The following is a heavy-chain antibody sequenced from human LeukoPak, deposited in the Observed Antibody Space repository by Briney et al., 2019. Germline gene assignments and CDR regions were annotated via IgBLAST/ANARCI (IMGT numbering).Heavy chain of an antibody. CDR3: ARDVLYYYDSSDYLLYNYYMDV. V-gene: IGHV1-18*01. CDR1: GYTFTSYG. J-gene: IGHJ6*03. D-gene: IGHD3-22*01. Sequence: ASVKVSCKASGYTFTSYGISWVRQAPGQGLEWMGWISAYNGNTNYAQKLQGRVTLTTDTTTSTAYMELGSLRSGDTAVYFCARDVLYYYDSSDYLLYNYYMDVWGKGTTVTVSS. CDR2: ISAYNGNT.